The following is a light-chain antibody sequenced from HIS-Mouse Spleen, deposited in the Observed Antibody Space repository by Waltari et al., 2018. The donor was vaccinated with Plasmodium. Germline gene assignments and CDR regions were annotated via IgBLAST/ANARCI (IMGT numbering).Light chain of an antibody. CDR1: SSDVGGYNY. V-gene: IGLV2-14*01. CDR2: EVR. CDR3: SSYTSGSTPV. J-gene: IGLJ3*02. Sequence: QSALTQPASASGSPGQSITISCTGTSSDVGGYNYVSWYHQHPGKSPKLMIYEVRNRPPGVSTRVSGSKSGTKASLTISGLQAGDGADYYCSSYTSGSTPVFGGGTKLTVL.